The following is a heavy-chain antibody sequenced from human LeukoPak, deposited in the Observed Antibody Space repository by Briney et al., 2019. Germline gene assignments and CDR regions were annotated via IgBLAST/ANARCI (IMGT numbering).Heavy chain of an antibody. Sequence: PGGSLRLSCAASGFTFSSYSMNWVRQAPGKGLEWVSYISSSSDVIYYAGSVKGRFTISRDNSKNTLYLQMNSLRAEDTAVYYCARDSFSGYWAQYFQHWGQGTLVTVSS. J-gene: IGHJ1*01. D-gene: IGHD5-12*01. V-gene: IGHV3-48*01. CDR1: GFTFSSYS. CDR3: ARDSFSGYWAQYFQH. CDR2: ISSSSDVI.